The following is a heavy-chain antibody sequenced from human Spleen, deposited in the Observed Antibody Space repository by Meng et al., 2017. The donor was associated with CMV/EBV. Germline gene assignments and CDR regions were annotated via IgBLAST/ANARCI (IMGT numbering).Heavy chain of an antibody. J-gene: IGHJ6*02. CDR1: GFTFSSYA. CDR2: ISYDGGNK. CDR3: ARADEPQYYYYGMDV. V-gene: IGHV3-30*04. D-gene: IGHD1-14*01. Sequence: GESLKISCAASGFTFSSYAIHWVRRAPGKGLEWVAVISYDGGNKYYADSVKGRFTISRDNSKNTLYLQMNSLRPEDTAVYYCARADEPQYYYYGMDVWGQGTTVTVSS.